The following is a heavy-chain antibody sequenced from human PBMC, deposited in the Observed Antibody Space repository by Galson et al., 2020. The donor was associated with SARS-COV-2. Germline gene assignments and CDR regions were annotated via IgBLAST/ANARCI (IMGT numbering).Heavy chain of an antibody. CDR3: AKDRERSVISSGWYRARARGGAEYFQH. J-gene: IGHJ1*01. V-gene: IGHV3-23*01. D-gene: IGHD6-19*01. CDR2: ISGSGGST. CDR1: GFTFSSYA. Sequence: GGSLRLSCAASGFTFSSYAMSWVRQAPGNGLEWVSAISGSGGSTYYADSVKGRFTISRDNSKNTLYLQMNSLRAEDTAVYYCAKDRERSVISSGWYRARARGGAEYFQHWGQGTLVTVSS.